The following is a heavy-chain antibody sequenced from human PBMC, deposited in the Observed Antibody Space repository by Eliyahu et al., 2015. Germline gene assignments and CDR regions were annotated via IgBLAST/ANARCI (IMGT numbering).Heavy chain of an antibody. CDR3: ARDAATTYSY. V-gene: IGHV3-53*02. J-gene: IGHJ4*02. CDR1: GFTFSSNY. D-gene: IGHD5-12*01. Sequence: EVQLVETGGGLIQSGGSLRLSCAATGFTFSSNYMXWVRQAPGKGLEWVSDIVSGGRAYYADSVKGRFSVSRDKSKNSLYLQMNSLRAEDSAVYYCARDAATTYSYWGQGTLVTVSS. CDR2: IVSGGRA.